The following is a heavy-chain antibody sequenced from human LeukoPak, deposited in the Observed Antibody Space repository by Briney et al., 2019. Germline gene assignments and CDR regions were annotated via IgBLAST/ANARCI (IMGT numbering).Heavy chain of an antibody. V-gene: IGHV1-18*01. D-gene: IGHD4-17*01. CDR2: ISAYNGNT. J-gene: IGHJ5*02. CDR3: ARVYPTVTTGGWFDP. CDR1: GYTFTSYG. Sequence: ASVKVSRKASGYTFTSYGISWVRQAPGQGLEWMGWISAYNGNTNYAQKLQGRVTMTTDTSTSTAYMELRSLRSDDTAVYYCARVYPTVTTGGWFDPWGQGTLVTVSS.